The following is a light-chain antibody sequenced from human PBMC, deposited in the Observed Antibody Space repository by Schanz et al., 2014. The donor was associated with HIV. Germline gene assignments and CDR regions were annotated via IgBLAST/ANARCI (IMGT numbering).Light chain of an antibody. J-gene: IGKJ4*01. CDR3: QQAYDPPFT. CDR1: QSISNN. CDR2: GAF. V-gene: IGKV3-15*01. Sequence: EVVLTQSPGTLSLSPGERATLSCRASQSISNNLAWYQHKPGQAPRLLIYGAFTRATGIPVRFSGRGSGTDFTLTITSVQPDDFATYYCQQAYDPPFTFGGGTKV.